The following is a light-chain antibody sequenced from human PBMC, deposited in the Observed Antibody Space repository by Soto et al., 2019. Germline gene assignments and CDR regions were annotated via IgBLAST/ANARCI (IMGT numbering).Light chain of an antibody. CDR2: TAG. J-gene: IGLJ1*01. CDR1: SSNIGSNT. CDR3: SAWDNSLNGYV. V-gene: IGLV1-44*01. Sequence: QSALTQPLSASASPGQRVTISCSGGSSNIGSNTVAWYQHLPGTAPPRLIFTAGQRPSGVPGRFSGSKSGTSASLAISELQSEDAGDYYCSAWDNSLNGYVFGPGTKLTVL.